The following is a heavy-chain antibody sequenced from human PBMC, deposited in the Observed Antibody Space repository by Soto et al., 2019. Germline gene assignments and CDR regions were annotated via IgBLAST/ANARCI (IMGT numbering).Heavy chain of an antibody. Sequence: PGRSLRLSCAASGLPFSGSPIHWVRQASGKGLEWVGRIRSKANTYATAYATSVKGRFTISRDDSKNTTYLQMNSLKTEDTAVYFCTRPGFGDCVGPYGDVIDVWARGTTDLVSS. CDR1: GLPFSGSP. V-gene: IGHV3-73*01. CDR2: IRSKANTYAT. CDR3: TRPGFGDCVGPYGDVIDV. D-gene: IGHD2-21*02. J-gene: IGHJ6*02.